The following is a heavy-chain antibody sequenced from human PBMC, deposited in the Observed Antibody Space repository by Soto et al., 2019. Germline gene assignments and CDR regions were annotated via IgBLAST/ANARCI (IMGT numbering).Heavy chain of an antibody. V-gene: IGHV1-3*01. J-gene: IGHJ5*02. CDR3: ARGIATGQLDP. Sequence: ASVKVSCKASGYTFTRYTMNWVRQAPGQRLEWMGWINPDNGNTKSSQKFQDRVIITRDTSASTAYMDLSSLRSEDTAVYYCARGIATGQLDPWGQGTLATVSS. D-gene: IGHD2-15*01. CDR1: GYTFTRYT. CDR2: INPDNGNT.